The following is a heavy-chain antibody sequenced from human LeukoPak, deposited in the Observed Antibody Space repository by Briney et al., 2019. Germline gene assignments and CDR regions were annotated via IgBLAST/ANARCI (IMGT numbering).Heavy chain of an antibody. CDR1: GGSFSGYY. D-gene: IGHD3-22*01. J-gene: IGHJ6*03. CDR3: ARGSPVHYYDSSGSPTSHYYYYMDV. Sequence: PSETLSLTCAVYGGSFSGYYWSWIRQPPAKGLEWIGEINHSGSTNYNPSLKSRGTISVDTSKNQFSLKLSSVTAADTAVYYCARGSPVHYYDSSGSPTSHYYYYMDVWGKGTTVTVSS. CDR2: INHSGST. V-gene: IGHV4-34*01.